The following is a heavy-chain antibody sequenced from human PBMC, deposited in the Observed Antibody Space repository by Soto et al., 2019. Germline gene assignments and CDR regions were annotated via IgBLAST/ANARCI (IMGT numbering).Heavy chain of an antibody. D-gene: IGHD1-26*01. CDR3: AGRVGATNYGMDV. Sequence: PVGSLRLSCAPSGFIFSNYAMSWVRQARGKGLEWVSAISGSGADTYYTESVKGRFTISRDNSKNTLYLQMNNLRAEDTAVYYCAGRVGATNYGMDVWGQGTTVTVSS. CDR1: GFIFSNYA. CDR2: ISGSGADT. V-gene: IGHV3-23*01. J-gene: IGHJ6*02.